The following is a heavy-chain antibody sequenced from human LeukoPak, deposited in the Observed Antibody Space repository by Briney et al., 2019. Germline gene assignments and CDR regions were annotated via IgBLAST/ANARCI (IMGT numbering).Heavy chain of an antibody. CDR3: ARRAGAYSHPYDY. CDR2: IKQDGSEK. Sequence: GGSLRLSCAASGFTFSTYWMSWVRQAPGKGLEWVANIKQDGSEKYYVDSVKGRFTISRDNAKNSLFLQMNNLRAEDTAVYYCARRAGAYSHPYDYWGQGTLVTVSS. J-gene: IGHJ4*02. V-gene: IGHV3-7*03. CDR1: GFTFSTYW. D-gene: IGHD4/OR15-4a*01.